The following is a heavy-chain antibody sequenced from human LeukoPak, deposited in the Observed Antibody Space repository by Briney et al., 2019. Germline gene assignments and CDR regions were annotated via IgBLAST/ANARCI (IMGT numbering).Heavy chain of an antibody. D-gene: IGHD2-2*01. CDR3: AKDLLAARFVVVPSAPANFDY. CDR2: MSDSGDST. J-gene: IGHJ4*02. V-gene: IGHV3-23*01. Sequence: GGSLRLSCAASGFTFSNYGMSWVRQAPGKGLEWVSGMSDSGDSTYYADSVKGRFTISRDNSKNTLYLQMNSLRAEDTAVYYCAKDLLAARFVVVPSAPANFDYWGQGTLVTVSS. CDR1: GFTFSNYG.